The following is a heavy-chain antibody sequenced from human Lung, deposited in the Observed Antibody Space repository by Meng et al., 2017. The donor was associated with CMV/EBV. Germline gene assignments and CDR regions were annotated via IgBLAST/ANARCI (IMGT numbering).Heavy chain of an antibody. CDR3: ARQESSWYHFDY. CDR2: IYYSGST. V-gene: IGHV4-39*01. J-gene: IGHJ4*02. Sequence: SETLSLXXTVSGGSISSSSYYWGWIRQPPGKGLEWIGSIYYSGSTYYNPSLKSRVTISVDTSKNQFSLKLSSVTAADTAVYYCARQESSWYHFDYWGQGTXVTVSS. D-gene: IGHD6-13*01. CDR1: GGSISSSSYY.